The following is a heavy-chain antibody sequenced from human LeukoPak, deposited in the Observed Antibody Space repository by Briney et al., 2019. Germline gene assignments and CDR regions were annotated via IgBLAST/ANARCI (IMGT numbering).Heavy chain of an antibody. CDR3: ATPPPGYNSKWYSYYLDY. J-gene: IGHJ4*02. D-gene: IGHD6-13*01. Sequence: GASVKVSCEASGYTFTSYYMHWVRQAPGQGLEWMGIINPSGGSTSYAQKFQGRVTMAEDTSTDTAYMELSSLRSEDTAVYYCATPPPGYNSKWYSYYLDYWGQGTLVTVSS. CDR1: GYTFTSYY. CDR2: INPSGGST. V-gene: IGHV1-46*01.